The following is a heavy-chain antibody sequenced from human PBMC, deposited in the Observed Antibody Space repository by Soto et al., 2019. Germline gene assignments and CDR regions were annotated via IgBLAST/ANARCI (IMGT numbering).Heavy chain of an antibody. Sequence: QVQLVESGGGVVQPGRSLRLSCAASRFTFSSYAMHWVRQAPGKGLEWVAVISYDGSNKYYADSVKGRFTISRDNSKNTLYLQMNSLRAEDTAVYCCARDVCAVAGTCYYSGMDVW. J-gene: IGHJ6*01. CDR2: ISYDGSNK. D-gene: IGHD6-19*01. CDR1: RFTFSSYA. CDR3: ARDVCAVAGTCYYSGMDV. V-gene: IGHV3-30-3*01.